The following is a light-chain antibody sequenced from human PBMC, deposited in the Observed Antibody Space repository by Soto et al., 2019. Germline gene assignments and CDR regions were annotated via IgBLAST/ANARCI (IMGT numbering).Light chain of an antibody. V-gene: IGKV1-5*01. CDR3: QQYNTYSWT. CDR1: LSLSGW. Sequence: DIQMTQSPSTLSASVGDRVTITCRASLSLSGWLAWFQQKPGKAPKLLIADASNLQSEVPSRFSGSGSGTEYTLTISSLQPDDFATYYCQQYNTYSWTFGQGTKV. CDR2: DAS. J-gene: IGKJ1*01.